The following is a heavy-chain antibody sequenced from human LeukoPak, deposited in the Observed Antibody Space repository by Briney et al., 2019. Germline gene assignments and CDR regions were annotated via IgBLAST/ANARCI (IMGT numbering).Heavy chain of an antibody. D-gene: IGHD3-3*01. V-gene: IGHV3-23*01. CDR3: AKSPQAVLRFLEWLSSYYFDY. Sequence: GGSLRLSCAASGFTFSSYAMSWVRQAPGKGLEWVSAISGSGGRTYYADSVKGRFTISRDNSKNTLYLQMNSLRAEDTAVYYCAKSPQAVLRFLEWLSSYYFDYWGQGTLVTVSS. CDR2: ISGSGGRT. CDR1: GFTFSSYA. J-gene: IGHJ4*02.